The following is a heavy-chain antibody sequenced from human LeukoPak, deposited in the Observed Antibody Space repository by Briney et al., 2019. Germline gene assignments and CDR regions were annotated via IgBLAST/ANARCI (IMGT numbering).Heavy chain of an antibody. V-gene: IGHV3-21*01. CDR2: ISSRSIYI. CDR3: ARDPSAAGSFDY. Sequence: GGSLRLSCAASGFTFSTYSMNWVRQAPGKGLEWVSSISSRSIYIYYTDSLKGRFTISRDNAKNSLYLQMNSLRAEDTAVYYCARDPSAAGSFDYWGQGTLVTVS. CDR1: GFTFSTYS. D-gene: IGHD6-13*01. J-gene: IGHJ4*02.